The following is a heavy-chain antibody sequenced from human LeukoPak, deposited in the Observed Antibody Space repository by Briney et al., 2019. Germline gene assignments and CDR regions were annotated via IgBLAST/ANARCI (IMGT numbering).Heavy chain of an antibody. Sequence: ASVKVSCKASGGTFSSYAISWVRQAPGQGLEWMEGIIPIFGTANYAQKFQGRVTITTDESTSTAYMELSSLRSEDTAVYYCARDHHCSGGSCPNWFDPWGQGTLVTVSS. CDR2: IIPIFGTA. CDR3: ARDHHCSGGSCPNWFDP. D-gene: IGHD2-15*01. CDR1: GGTFSSYA. V-gene: IGHV1-69*05. J-gene: IGHJ5*02.